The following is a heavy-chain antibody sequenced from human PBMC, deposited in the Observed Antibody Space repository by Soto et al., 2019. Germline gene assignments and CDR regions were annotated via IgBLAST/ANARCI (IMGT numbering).Heavy chain of an antibody. D-gene: IGHD6-6*01. J-gene: IGHJ6*02. Sequence: QLQLQESGPGLVKPSETLSLTCSVSGDSISGTNYYWGWIRQPPGKGLEWVGTVFYSGSTYYSPSLKGRVTISLDKPRNLFSLSVTSVTAADTAVYYCVRHGNVPARPLYYYGMDVWGQGTTVTVSS. V-gene: IGHV4-39*01. CDR3: VRHGNVPARPLYYYGMDV. CDR1: GDSISGTNYY. CDR2: VFYSGST.